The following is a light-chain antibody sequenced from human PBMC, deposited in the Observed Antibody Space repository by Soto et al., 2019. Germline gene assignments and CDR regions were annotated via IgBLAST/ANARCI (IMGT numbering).Light chain of an antibody. V-gene: IGKV3D-15*01. CDR3: QQYHNWPPIT. Sequence: IVMTKSPFTLSVSPGERATLSCRASQFVSSNLAWYQQKPGQAPRLLIYGASTRATGIPARFSGSGSGTEFTLTISNLQSEDFAVYFCQQYHNWPPITFGQGTRLEIK. CDR2: GAS. CDR1: QFVSSN. J-gene: IGKJ5*01.